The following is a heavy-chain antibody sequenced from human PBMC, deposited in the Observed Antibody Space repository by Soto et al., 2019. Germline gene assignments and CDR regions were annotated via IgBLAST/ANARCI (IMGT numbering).Heavy chain of an antibody. CDR2: IWYDGSNK. Sequence: HPGGSLRLSCAASGFTFSSYGMHWVRQAPGKGLEWVAVIWYDGSNKYYADSVKGRFTISRDNSKNTLYLQMNSLRAEDTAVYYCARGSSVSYDMVTGYYSPYYYYYMDVWGKGTTVTVSS. CDR1: GFTFSSYG. V-gene: IGHV3-33*01. CDR3: ARGSSVSYDMVTGYYSPYYYYYMDV. D-gene: IGHD3-9*01. J-gene: IGHJ6*03.